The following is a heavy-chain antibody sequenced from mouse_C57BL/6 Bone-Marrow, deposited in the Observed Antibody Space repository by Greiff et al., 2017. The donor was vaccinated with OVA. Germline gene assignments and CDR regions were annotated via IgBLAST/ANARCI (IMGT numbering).Heavy chain of an antibody. D-gene: IGHD2-1*01. CDR1: GFTFSSYA. Sequence: EVKLMESGGGLVKPGGSLKLSCAASGFTFSSYAMSWVRQTPEKRLEWVATISDGGSYTYYPDNVKGRFTISRDNAKNNLYLQMSHLKSEDTAMYYCARGGDYGNFYFDYWGQGTTLTVSS. J-gene: IGHJ2*01. V-gene: IGHV5-4*03. CDR2: ISDGGSYT. CDR3: ARGGDYGNFYFDY.